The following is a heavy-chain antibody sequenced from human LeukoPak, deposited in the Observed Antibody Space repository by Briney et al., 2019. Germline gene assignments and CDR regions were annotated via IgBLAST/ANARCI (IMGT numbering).Heavy chain of an antibody. D-gene: IGHD3-10*01. J-gene: IGHJ4*02. CDR2: ISYDGSSK. CDR1: GFTFSRSA. Sequence: GGSLRLSCAASGFTFSRSAMHWVRQPPGKGLEWVAIISYDGSSKYYADSLKGRLTISRDNSKNTLYLQMNSLRAEDTAVYYCARGSHRWVGAASSTLDYWGQGTLVTVSS. V-gene: IGHV3-30-3*01. CDR3: ARGSHRWVGAASSTLDY.